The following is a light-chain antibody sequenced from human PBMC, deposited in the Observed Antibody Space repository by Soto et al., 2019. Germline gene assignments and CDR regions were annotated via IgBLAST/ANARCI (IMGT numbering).Light chain of an antibody. CDR1: QSVSDFY. CDR2: GAS. Sequence: EIVLTQSPGTLSLSPGETGTLSCRASQSVSDFYLAWYQQKPGQAPRLLIYGASSRATGIPERFSGSGSGTEFTLTISRLEPDDFAVYYCQQYGNSPVTFGQGTKVEIK. CDR3: QQYGNSPVT. V-gene: IGKV3-20*01. J-gene: IGKJ1*01.